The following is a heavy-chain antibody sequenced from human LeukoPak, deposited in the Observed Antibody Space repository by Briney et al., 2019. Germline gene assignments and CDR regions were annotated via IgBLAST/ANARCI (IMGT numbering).Heavy chain of an antibody. CDR2: INSDGSST. CDR1: GFTFSSYW. D-gene: IGHD3-10*01. V-gene: IGHV3-74*01. CDR3: ARDLARPYGSGSLDY. J-gene: IGHJ4*02. Sequence: GGSLRLSCAASGFTFSSYWMHWVRQAPGKGLVWVSRINSDGSSTSYADSVKGRFTISRDNAKNTLYLQMNSLRAEDTAVYYCARDLARPYGSGSLDYWGQGTLVTVSS.